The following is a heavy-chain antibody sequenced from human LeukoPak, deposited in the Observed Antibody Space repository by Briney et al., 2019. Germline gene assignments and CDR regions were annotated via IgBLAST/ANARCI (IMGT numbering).Heavy chain of an antibody. Sequence: GRSLRLSCAASGFIFDDYAMHWVRQAPGKGLEWVSGISWSSGSIGYADSVKGRFTISRDNAKNSLYLQMNSLRAEDTALYYCAKDTDSRLGYWGQGTLVTVSS. V-gene: IGHV3-9*01. D-gene: IGHD6-13*01. CDR1: GFIFDDYA. CDR3: AKDTDSRLGY. J-gene: IGHJ4*02. CDR2: ISWSSGSI.